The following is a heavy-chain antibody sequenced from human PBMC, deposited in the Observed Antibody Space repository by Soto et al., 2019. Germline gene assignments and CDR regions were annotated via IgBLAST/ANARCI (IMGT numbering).Heavy chain of an antibody. CDR1: GFTFSSYD. V-gene: IGHV3-13*01. Sequence: GGSLRLSCTASGFTFSSYDMHWVRQATGKGLEWVSAIGTAGDTYYPGSVKGRFTISRENAKNSLYLQMNSLRAEDTAVYYCARWMGSTVEDYYYYGMDVWGQGTTVTVSS. J-gene: IGHJ6*02. CDR2: IGTAGDT. D-gene: IGHD4-4*01. CDR3: ARWMGSTVEDYYYYGMDV.